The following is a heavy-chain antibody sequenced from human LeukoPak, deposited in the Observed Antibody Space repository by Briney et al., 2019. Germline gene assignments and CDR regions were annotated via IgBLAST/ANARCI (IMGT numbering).Heavy chain of an antibody. CDR1: GFSFRDFW. Sequence: PGGSLRLSCAASGFSFRDFWMTWVRQAPGKGLEWGANINQGGSVKYYVDSVKGRFTISRDDAKSSLYVQMNSLRDEDTAVYYCARFGYSGWNLEYWGQGTLVTVSS. CDR2: INQGGSVK. J-gene: IGHJ4*02. D-gene: IGHD5-12*01. V-gene: IGHV3-7*01. CDR3: ARFGYSGWNLEY.